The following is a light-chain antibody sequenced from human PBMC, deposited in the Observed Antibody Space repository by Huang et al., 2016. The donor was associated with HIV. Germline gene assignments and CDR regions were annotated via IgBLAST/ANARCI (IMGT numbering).Light chain of an antibody. V-gene: IGKV1-39*01. Sequence: DIQMTQSPSSLSAAVGDSVTVTCRASQNINIFLNWYQKKPGKAPKLLVSATSALYGVVPSSFTGSGSGTDFTLTINSLQLEDFATYYCQQSYTTPPTFGQGTRLEIK. CDR2: ATS. CDR3: QQSYTTPPT. CDR1: QNINIF. J-gene: IGKJ5*01.